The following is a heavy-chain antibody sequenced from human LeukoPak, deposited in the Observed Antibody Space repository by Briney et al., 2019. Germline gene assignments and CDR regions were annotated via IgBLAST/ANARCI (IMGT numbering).Heavy chain of an antibody. Sequence: PSETLSLTCTVSGGSISSSSYYWGWIRQPPGEGLEWIGSIYYSGSTYYNPSLKSRVTISVDTSKNQFSLKLSSVTAADTAVYYCARAPVAKQRGKPFDYWGQGTLVTVSS. D-gene: IGHD5-12*01. V-gene: IGHV4-39*01. J-gene: IGHJ4*02. CDR1: GGSISSSSYY. CDR3: ARAPVAKQRGKPFDY. CDR2: IYYSGST.